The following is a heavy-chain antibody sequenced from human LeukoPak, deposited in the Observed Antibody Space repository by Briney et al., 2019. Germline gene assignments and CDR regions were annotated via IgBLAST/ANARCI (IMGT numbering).Heavy chain of an antibody. D-gene: IGHD4-17*01. Sequence: SQTVSLTCAISGHSVYRNSAPGNRIRQAPSRGLEWLGRTYYRSKWCNDSAVSVKLRITINPDTSKNQFSLQLNSVTPEDTAVYYCARGPGLRMGAFDIWGQGTVVSVSS. CDR1: GHSVYRNSAP. V-gene: IGHV6-1*01. CDR2: TYYRSKWCN. J-gene: IGHJ3*02. CDR3: ARGPGLRMGAFDI.